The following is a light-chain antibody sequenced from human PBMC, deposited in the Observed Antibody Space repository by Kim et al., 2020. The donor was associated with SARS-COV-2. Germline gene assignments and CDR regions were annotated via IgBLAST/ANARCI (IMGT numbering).Light chain of an antibody. CDR3: QQYDSHPYT. Sequence: DFQMTQSPSTLSASVGDRVTITCRASQSVSSWLAWYQQKPGKAPKLLIYKASTVEGGVPSRFSGRGSGTEFTLTINSLQPDDFATYSCQQYDSHPYTLGQGTKLEI. V-gene: IGKV1-5*03. J-gene: IGKJ2*01. CDR2: KAS. CDR1: QSVSSW.